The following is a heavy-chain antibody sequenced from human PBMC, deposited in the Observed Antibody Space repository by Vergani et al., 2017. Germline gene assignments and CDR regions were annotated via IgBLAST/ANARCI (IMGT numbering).Heavy chain of an antibody. CDR1: GYSIGSGFY. CDR3: ARDVWDCSGISCFLRAGEFYYMDV. V-gene: IGHV4-38-2*02. J-gene: IGHJ6*03. Sequence: QVRLEESGPGLVKPSETLSLTCSVSGYSIGSGFYWAWIRQSPGEGLQWLTSIHNRGKTYHNPSLKSRVSVSLDTSKNRFSLNLTSVTATDTAVYYCARDVWDCSGISCFLRAGEFYYMDVWGQGTTVTVSS. D-gene: IGHD3-16*01. CDR2: IHNRGKT.